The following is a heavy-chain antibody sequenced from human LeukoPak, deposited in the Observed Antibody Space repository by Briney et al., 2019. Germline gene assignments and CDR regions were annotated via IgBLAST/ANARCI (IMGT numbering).Heavy chain of an antibody. Sequence: GRSLRLSCAASGFTVSSNYMSWVRQAPGKGLEWVAVIYRGGAASYAASVKDRLTISRDISKNTLYLRMNSLRAEDTAVYFCARSRYITTWFFDYWGQGTLVTVSS. V-gene: IGHV3-66*01. CDR1: GFTVSSNY. D-gene: IGHD6-13*01. CDR2: IYRGGAA. J-gene: IGHJ4*02. CDR3: ARSRYITTWFFDY.